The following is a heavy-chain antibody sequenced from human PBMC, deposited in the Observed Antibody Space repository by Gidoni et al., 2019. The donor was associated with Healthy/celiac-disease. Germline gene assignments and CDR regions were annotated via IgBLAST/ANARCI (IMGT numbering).Heavy chain of an antibody. CDR3: AKGLVGATPGYFDY. V-gene: IGHV3-23*01. CDR1: GFPLTSYA. J-gene: IGHJ4*02. Sequence: EVQLLESAGGLVQPGGSLRLSCAAPGFPLTSYAMSWVRQAPGKGLQWVSSVSGSGGSTYYADSVKGRFTISRDNSKNTLYLQMNSLRAEDTAVYYCAKGLVGATPGYFDYWGQGTLVTVSS. CDR2: VSGSGGST. D-gene: IGHD1-26*01.